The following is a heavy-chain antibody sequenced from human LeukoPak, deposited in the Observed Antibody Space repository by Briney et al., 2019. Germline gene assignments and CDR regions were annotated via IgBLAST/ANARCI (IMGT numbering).Heavy chain of an antibody. J-gene: IGHJ4*02. D-gene: IGHD6-19*01. Sequence: HPGGSLRLSCAASGFTFSSYGMHWVRQAPGKGLEWVAVIWYDGSNKYYADSVKGRFTISRDNSKNTLYLQMNSLRAEDTAVYYCAKDVAVAGRWARHFDYWGQGTLVTVSS. CDR2: IWYDGSNK. V-gene: IGHV3-30*02. CDR3: AKDVAVAGRWARHFDY. CDR1: GFTFSSYG.